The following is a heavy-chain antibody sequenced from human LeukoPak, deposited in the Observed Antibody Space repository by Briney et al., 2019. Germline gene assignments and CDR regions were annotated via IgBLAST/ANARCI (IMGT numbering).Heavy chain of an antibody. CDR2: IRYDGSNK. V-gene: IGHV3-30*02. J-gene: IGHJ6*03. CDR1: GFTFSSYG. CDR3: TRASWIQLAYYYYYLDV. D-gene: IGHD5-18*01. Sequence: GGSLRLSCAASGFTFSSYGMHWVRQAPGKGLEWVAFIRYDGSNKYYADSVKGRFTISRDNSKNTAYLQMNSLKTEDTAVYYCTRASWIQLAYYYYYLDVWGKGTTVTVPS.